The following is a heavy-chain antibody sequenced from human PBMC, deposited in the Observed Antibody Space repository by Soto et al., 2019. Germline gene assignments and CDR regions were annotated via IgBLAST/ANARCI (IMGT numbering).Heavy chain of an antibody. V-gene: IGHV1-69*08. D-gene: IGHD3-9*01. CDR1: GGTFSSYT. Sequence: QVQLVQSGAAVKKPGSSVKVSCKASGGTFSSYTISWVRQAPGQGLEWMGRIIPILGIANYAQKFQGRVTITADKSTSTAYMELSSLRSEDTAVYYCARDPTLTGPYYYGMDVWGQGTTVTVSS. CDR2: IIPILGIA. J-gene: IGHJ6*02. CDR3: ARDPTLTGPYYYGMDV.